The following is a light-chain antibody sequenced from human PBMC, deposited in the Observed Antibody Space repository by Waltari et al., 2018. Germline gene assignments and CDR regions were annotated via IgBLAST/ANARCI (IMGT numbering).Light chain of an antibody. Sequence: DIQMTQSPSSLSASVGDKVTITCHARQGISSWLAWYQQKPGKAPKPLIYAASILQSGVPSRFSGSGSGTDYTITSSSLQPEDFATYYCQQYDVLPYSFGQGNKVEIK. CDR1: QGISSW. CDR2: AAS. J-gene: IGKJ2*03. V-gene: IGKV1D-16*02. CDR3: QQYDVLPYS.